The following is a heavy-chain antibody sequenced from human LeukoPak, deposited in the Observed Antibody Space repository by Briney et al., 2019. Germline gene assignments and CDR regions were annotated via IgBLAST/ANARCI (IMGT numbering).Heavy chain of an antibody. J-gene: IGHJ5*02. CDR2: INPNSGGT. Sequence: ASVKVSCKASGYTYTGYYMHWVRQAPGQGLERMGWINPNSGGTNYAQKFQGRVTMTRDTSISTAYMELSRLRSDDTAVYYCARVSPSPRRGYCSGGSCYSEYNWFDPWGQGTLVTVSS. D-gene: IGHD2-15*01. CDR1: GYTYTGYY. V-gene: IGHV1-2*02. CDR3: ARVSPSPRRGYCSGGSCYSEYNWFDP.